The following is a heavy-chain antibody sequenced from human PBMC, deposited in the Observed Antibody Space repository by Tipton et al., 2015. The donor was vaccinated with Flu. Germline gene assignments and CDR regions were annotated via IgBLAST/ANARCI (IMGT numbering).Heavy chain of an antibody. CDR1: GYTFTGYY. J-gene: IGHJ5*02. CDR3: ARSPTAMVRGVINNWFDP. D-gene: IGHD3-10*01. CDR2: INPNSGGT. V-gene: IGHV1-2*02. Sequence: QLVQSGAEVKKPGASVKVSCKASGYTFTGYYMHWVRQAPGQGLEWMGWINPNSGGTNYAQKFQGRVTMTRDTSISTAYMELSRLRSDDTAVYYCARSPTAMVRGVINNWFDPWGQGTLVTVSS.